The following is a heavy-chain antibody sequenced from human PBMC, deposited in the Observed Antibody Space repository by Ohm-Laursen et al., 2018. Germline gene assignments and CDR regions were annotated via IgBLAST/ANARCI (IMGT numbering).Heavy chain of an antibody. CDR1: GFSLSTSGMC. CDR2: IYYSGTT. CDR3: ARGTRRSSSS. Sequence: TLTLTCTFSGFSLSTSGMCVSWIRQPPGKVLEWIGSIYYSGTTTYNPSLRSRVTISVDTSKNQFSLKLSSVTAADTAVYYCARGTRRSSSSWGQGTLVTVSS. D-gene: IGHD6-13*01. V-gene: IGHV4-61*08. J-gene: IGHJ5*02.